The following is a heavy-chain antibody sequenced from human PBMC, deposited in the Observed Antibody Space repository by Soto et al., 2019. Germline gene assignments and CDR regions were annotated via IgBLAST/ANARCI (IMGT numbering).Heavy chain of an antibody. V-gene: IGHV1-18*01. Sequence: QVHLVQSGAEVKKPGASVKVSCKGSGYTFTTYGITWVRQAPGQGLEWMGWISAHNGNTNYAQKLQGRVTVTRDTSTSTAYMELSSLRSDYTPVYDCARGRYGDYWGQGALVTVSS. CDR3: ARGRYGDY. CDR2: ISAHNGNT. CDR1: GYTFTTYG. D-gene: IGHD1-1*01. J-gene: IGHJ4*02.